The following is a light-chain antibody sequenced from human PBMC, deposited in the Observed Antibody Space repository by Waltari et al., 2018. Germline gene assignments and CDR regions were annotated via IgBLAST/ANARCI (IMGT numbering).Light chain of an antibody. V-gene: IGLV5-45*03. CDR1: SGFNVGTYR. CDR3: MTWYSSAVV. CDR2: YRSDSDK. Sequence: QAVLTQPSSLSASPGASASLTCTLRSGFNVGTYRIYWFQQKPGSPPRYLLRYRSDSDKQQGSGVPSRFSGSKDASANAGILVISGLQSEDEADYYCMTWYSSAVVFGGGTKLTVL. J-gene: IGLJ2*01.